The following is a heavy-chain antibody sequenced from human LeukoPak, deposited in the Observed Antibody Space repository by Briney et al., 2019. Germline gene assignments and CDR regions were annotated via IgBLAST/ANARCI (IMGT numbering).Heavy chain of an antibody. J-gene: IGHJ4*02. Sequence: ASVKVSCKISADTLSQITIHWVRQAPGEGLEKMGRFYPKYGEKVFAQTFQGRVTMTGDTSTNTSYMELSVRRTEDTAVYYCDTGIRIPAGFDYWGQGTLVTVSS. V-gene: IGHV1-24*01. CDR1: ADTLSQIT. CDR2: FYPKYGEK. CDR3: DTGIRIPAGFDY. D-gene: IGHD6-25*01.